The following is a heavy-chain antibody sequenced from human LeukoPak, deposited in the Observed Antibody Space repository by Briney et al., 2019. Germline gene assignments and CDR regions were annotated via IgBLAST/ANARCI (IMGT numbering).Heavy chain of an antibody. D-gene: IGHD1-7*01. CDR3: ASGGGTRASVGRNWFDP. CDR2: ISAYNGNT. J-gene: IGHJ5*02. CDR1: GYTFTSYG. Sequence: ASVKVSCKASGYTFTSYGISWVRQAPGQGLEWMGWISAYNGNTNYAQKLQGRVTMTTDTSTSTAYMELRSLRSDDTAVYYCASGGGTRASVGRNWFDPWGQGTLVTVSS. V-gene: IGHV1-18*01.